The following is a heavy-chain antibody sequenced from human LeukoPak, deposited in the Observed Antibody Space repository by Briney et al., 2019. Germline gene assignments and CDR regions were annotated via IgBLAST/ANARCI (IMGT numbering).Heavy chain of an antibody. Sequence: SETLSLTCTVSGGSISSGGYYWSWIRQRPGKGLEWIGYIYYSGSTYYNPSLKSRVTISVDTSKNQFSLKLSSVTAADTAVYYCAREGVTTGFDYWGQGTLVTVSS. J-gene: IGHJ4*02. CDR3: AREGVTTGFDY. V-gene: IGHV4-31*03. CDR1: GGSISSGGYY. CDR2: IYYSGST. D-gene: IGHD4-17*01.